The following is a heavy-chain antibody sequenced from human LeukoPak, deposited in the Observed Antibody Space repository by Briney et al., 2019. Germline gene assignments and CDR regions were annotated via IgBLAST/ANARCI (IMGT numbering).Heavy chain of an antibody. CDR1: SVSISSYY. CDR3: AGGLRSFDY. CDR2: IYYSGST. J-gene: IGHJ4*02. Sequence: SETLSLTCTGSSVSISSYYWSWIRQPPGKGLEWIGYIYYSGSTNYNPSLMSRVTISLDTSKNQFSLRLSSVTAADTAVYYCAGGLRSFDYWGQGTLVTVSS. D-gene: IGHD2-15*01. V-gene: IGHV4-59*01.